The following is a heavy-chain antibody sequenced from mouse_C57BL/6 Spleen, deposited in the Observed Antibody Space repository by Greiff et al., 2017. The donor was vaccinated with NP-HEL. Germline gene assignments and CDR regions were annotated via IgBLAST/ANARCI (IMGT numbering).Heavy chain of an antibody. CDR3: ARSLPWYFDV. D-gene: IGHD5-1*01. V-gene: IGHV3-6*01. Sequence: EVKLMESGPGLVKPSQSLSLTCSVTGYSITSGYYWNWIRQFPGNKLEWMGYISYDGSNNYNPSLKNRISITRDTSKNQFFLKLNSVTTEDTATYYCARSLPWYFDVWGTGTTVTVSS. CDR1: GYSITSGYY. CDR2: ISYDGSN. J-gene: IGHJ1*03.